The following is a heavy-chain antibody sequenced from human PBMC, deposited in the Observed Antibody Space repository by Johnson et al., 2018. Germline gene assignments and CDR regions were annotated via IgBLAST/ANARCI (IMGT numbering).Heavy chain of an antibody. D-gene: IGHD6-19*01. CDR1: GFTFDDYA. Sequence: QVQLVQSGGVVVQXGGSLRLSCAASGFTFDDYAIHWVRQAPGKGLEWVAVISYDGSNKYYADSVKGRFTISRDNSKNSLYLQMNSLRAEDTAVYYCARDQLGQWLALASVQDIWGQGTMVTVSS. J-gene: IGHJ3*02. CDR2: ISYDGSNK. CDR3: ARDQLGQWLALASVQDI. V-gene: IGHV3-30*03.